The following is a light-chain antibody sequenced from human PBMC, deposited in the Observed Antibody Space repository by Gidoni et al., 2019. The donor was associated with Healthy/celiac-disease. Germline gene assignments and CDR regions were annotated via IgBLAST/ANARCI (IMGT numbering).Light chain of an antibody. Sequence: ELVLPQSPATLSLSPGDRATLSCRASQSVSSYLAWYQQKPGQAPRLLIYDASNRATGIPARFSGSGSGTDFTLTISSLEPEDFAVYYCQQRSNWPRYTFGQXTKLEIK. J-gene: IGKJ2*01. CDR2: DAS. CDR1: QSVSSY. V-gene: IGKV3-11*01. CDR3: QQRSNWPRYT.